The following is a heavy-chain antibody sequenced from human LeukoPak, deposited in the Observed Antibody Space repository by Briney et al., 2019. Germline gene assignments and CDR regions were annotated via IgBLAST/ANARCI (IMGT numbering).Heavy chain of an antibody. CDR1: GGTYSSCA. CDR3: AREGGTDSSGYYFDY. CDR2: IIPIFGTA. J-gene: IGHJ4*02. V-gene: IGHV1-69*05. Sequence: SVKVSCKASGGTYSSCAISWVRQAPGQALEWMGGIIPIFGTAKYAQKFQGRVTITTDESTSTAYMELSSLRSEDTAVYYCAREGGTDSSGYYFDYWGQGTLVTVSS. D-gene: IGHD3-22*01.